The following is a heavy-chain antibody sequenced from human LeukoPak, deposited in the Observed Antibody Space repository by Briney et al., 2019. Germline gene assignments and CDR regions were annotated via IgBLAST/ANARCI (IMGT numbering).Heavy chain of an antibody. J-gene: IGHJ4*02. D-gene: IGHD4/OR15-4a*01. V-gene: IGHV3-21*01. CDR1: GFTFSSYA. CDR2: ISSSGTYI. Sequence: GGSLRLSCAASGFTFSSYAMNWIRQAPGKGLEWVSSISSSGTYIYYADLVEGRFTISRDNAKNSLYLQMNSLIAEDTAIYYCARGSNGAFDYWGQGTLVTVSS. CDR3: ARGSNGAFDY.